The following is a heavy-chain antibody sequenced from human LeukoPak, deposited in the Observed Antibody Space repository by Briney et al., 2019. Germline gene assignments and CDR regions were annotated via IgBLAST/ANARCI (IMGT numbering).Heavy chain of an antibody. D-gene: IGHD3-10*01. CDR3: ARDGDATGSFDY. V-gene: IGHV4-34*01. CDR1: GGPFSGYY. CDR2: INHSGST. J-gene: IGHJ4*02. Sequence: SETLSLTCAVYGGPFSGYYWSLIRQPPGKGLEWIGEINHSGSTNYNPSLKSRVSISVDPSKNQFSLKLSSVAAADTAVYYCARDGDATGSFDYWGQGTLVTVPS.